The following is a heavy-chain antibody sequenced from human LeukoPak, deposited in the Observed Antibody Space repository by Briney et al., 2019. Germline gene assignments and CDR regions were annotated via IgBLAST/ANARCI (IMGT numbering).Heavy chain of an antibody. Sequence: GESLKISCKGSGYSFTSYWIGWVRQMPGKGLEWMGIIYPGDSDTRYSPSFQGQVTISADKSISTAYLQWSSLKASDTAMYYCARQLDYDFSSGINGKGMDVWGKGTTVTVSS. V-gene: IGHV5-51*01. CDR2: IYPGDSDT. J-gene: IGHJ6*03. D-gene: IGHD3-3*01. CDR1: GYSFTSYW. CDR3: ARQLDYDFSSGINGKGMDV.